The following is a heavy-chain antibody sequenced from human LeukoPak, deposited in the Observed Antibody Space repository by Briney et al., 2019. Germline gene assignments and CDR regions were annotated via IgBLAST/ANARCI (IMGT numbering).Heavy chain of an antibody. Sequence: ASVKVSCKASGYTFTSYDIYWVREATGQGLEWMGWMNPNSGNTGYAQKFQGRVTMTRNTSISTAYMELSSLRSEDTAVYYCARGPPEDWFNYWGQGTLVTVSS. J-gene: IGHJ4*02. D-gene: IGHD3/OR15-3a*01. CDR3: ARGPPEDWFNY. CDR2: MNPNSGNT. V-gene: IGHV1-8*01. CDR1: GYTFTSYD.